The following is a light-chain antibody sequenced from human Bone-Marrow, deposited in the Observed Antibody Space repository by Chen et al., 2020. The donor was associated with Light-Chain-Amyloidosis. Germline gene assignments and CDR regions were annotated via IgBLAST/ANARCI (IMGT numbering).Light chain of an antibody. Sequence: QAVLTQPSSLSASPGASASLPCTLRSGINVGTYRIYWYQQKPGSPPQYLLRYKSDSDKQQGSGVPSRFSGSKDASANAGILLISGLQSEDEADYYCMMWHSSAWVFGGGTKLTVL. CDR2: YKSDSDK. CDR3: MMWHSSAWV. CDR1: SGINVGTYR. J-gene: IGLJ3*02. V-gene: IGLV5-45*03.